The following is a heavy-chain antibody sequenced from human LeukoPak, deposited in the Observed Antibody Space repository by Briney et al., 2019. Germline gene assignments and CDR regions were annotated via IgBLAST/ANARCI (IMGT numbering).Heavy chain of an antibody. CDR2: INHSGST. Sequence: SETLSLTCAVYGGSFSGYYWSWIRQPPGKGLEWIGEINHSGSTNYNPSLKSRVTISVDTSKNQFSLKLSSVTAADTAVYYCARVIIGWELLVVYFDYWGQGTLVTVSS. CDR3: ARVIIGWELLVVYFDY. D-gene: IGHD1-26*01. CDR1: GGSFSGYY. V-gene: IGHV4-34*01. J-gene: IGHJ4*02.